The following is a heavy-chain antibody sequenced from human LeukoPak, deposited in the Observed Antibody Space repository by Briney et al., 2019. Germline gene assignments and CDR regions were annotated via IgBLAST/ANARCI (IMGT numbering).Heavy chain of an antibody. D-gene: IGHD6-13*01. CDR3: AREIKYSSSWYYFDY. CDR1: GGSFSGYY. J-gene: IGHJ4*02. Sequence: SETLSLTCAVYGGSFSGYYWSWIRQPPGKGLEWIGEINHSGSTNYNPSLKSRVTISVDTSKNQFSLKLSSVTAADTAVYYCAREIKYSSSWYYFDYWGQGTLVTVSS. V-gene: IGHV4-34*01. CDR2: INHSGST.